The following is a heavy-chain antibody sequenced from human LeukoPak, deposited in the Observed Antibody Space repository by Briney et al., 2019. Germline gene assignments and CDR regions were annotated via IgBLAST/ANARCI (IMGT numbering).Heavy chain of an antibody. Sequence: SQTLSLTCAVSGGSISSGGYSWSWIRQPPGKGLEWIGYIYHSGSTYYNPSLKSRVTISADRSKNQFSLKLSSVTAADTAVYYCASVGLQGFDPWGQGTLVTVSS. CDR2: IYHSGST. V-gene: IGHV4-30-2*01. CDR3: ASVGLQGFDP. D-gene: IGHD4-11*01. CDR1: GGSISSGGYS. J-gene: IGHJ5*02.